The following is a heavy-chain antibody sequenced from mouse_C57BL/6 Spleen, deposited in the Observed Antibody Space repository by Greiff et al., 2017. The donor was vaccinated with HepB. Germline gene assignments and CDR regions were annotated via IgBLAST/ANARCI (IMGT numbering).Heavy chain of an antibody. D-gene: IGHD1-1*01. J-gene: IGHJ4*01. V-gene: IGHV1-14*01. Sequence: EVKLEESGPELVKPGASVKMSCKASGYTFTSYVMHWVKQKPGQGLEWIGYIYPYNDGTKYNEKFKGKATLTSDKSSSTAYMELSSLTSEDSAVYYCARGDYYGSSYYAMDYWGQGTSVTVSS. CDR3: ARGDYYGSSYYAMDY. CDR1: GYTFTSYV. CDR2: IYPYNDGT.